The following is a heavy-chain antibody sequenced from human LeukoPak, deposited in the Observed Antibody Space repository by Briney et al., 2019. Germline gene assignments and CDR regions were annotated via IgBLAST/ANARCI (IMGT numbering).Heavy chain of an antibody. CDR2: MSPKSGDR. CDR1: GYTFSNFD. Sequence: ASVKVSCKASGYTFSNFDINWVRQATGQGLEWMGWMSPKSGDRGYAQKFQGRVTMTRDTSKTTAYMELSSLRSEDTAVYYCARDFPLWSSYYFDFWGQGTLVTVSS. V-gene: IGHV1-8*01. J-gene: IGHJ4*02. CDR3: ARDFPLWSSYYFDF. D-gene: IGHD3-10*01.